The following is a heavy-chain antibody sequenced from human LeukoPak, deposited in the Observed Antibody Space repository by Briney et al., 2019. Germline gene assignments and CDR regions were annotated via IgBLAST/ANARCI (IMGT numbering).Heavy chain of an antibody. Sequence: PSETLSLTCTVSGGSISSYYWSWIRQPPGKGLEWIGYIYYSGSTNYNPSLKSRVTISVDTSKNQFSLKLSSVTAADTAVYYCARVNWAGLRYFDWLPLDYWGQGTLVTVSS. V-gene: IGHV4-59*01. J-gene: IGHJ4*02. CDR3: ARVNWAGLRYFDWLPLDY. D-gene: IGHD3-9*01. CDR2: IYYSGST. CDR1: GGSISSYY.